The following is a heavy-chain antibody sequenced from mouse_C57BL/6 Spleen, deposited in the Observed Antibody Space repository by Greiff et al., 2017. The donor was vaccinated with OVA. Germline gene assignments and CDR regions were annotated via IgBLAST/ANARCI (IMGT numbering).Heavy chain of an antibody. V-gene: IGHV1-81*01. CDR2: IYPRSGNT. CDR3: ARGTTVVAREYYFDY. Sequence: QVQLKESGAELARPGASVKLSCKASGYTFTSYGISWVKQRTGQGLEWIGEIYPRSGNTYYNEKFKGKATLTADKSSSTAYMELRSLTSEDSAVYFCARGTTVVAREYYFDYWGQGTTLTVSS. CDR1: GYTFTSYG. D-gene: IGHD1-1*01. J-gene: IGHJ2*01.